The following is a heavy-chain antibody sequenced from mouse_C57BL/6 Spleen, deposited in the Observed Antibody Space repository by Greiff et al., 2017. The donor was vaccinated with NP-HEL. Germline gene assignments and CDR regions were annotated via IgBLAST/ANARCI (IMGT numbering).Heavy chain of an antibody. J-gene: IGHJ4*01. CDR3: ARRGNYTPMDY. Sequence: EVKLMESGGGLVKPGGSLKLSCAASGFTFSDYGMHWVRQAPEKGLEWVAYISSGSSTIYYADTVKGRFTISRDNAKNTLFLQMTSLRSEDTDMYYCARRGNYTPMDYWGQGTSVTVSS. D-gene: IGHD2-1*01. CDR2: ISSGSSTI. CDR1: GFTFSDYG. V-gene: IGHV5-17*01.